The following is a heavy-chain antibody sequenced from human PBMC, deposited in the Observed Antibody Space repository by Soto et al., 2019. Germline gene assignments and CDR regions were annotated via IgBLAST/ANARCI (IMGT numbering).Heavy chain of an antibody. CDR3: ASLTTNYYHYMDV. J-gene: IGHJ6*03. CDR2: VSTSGSST. Sequence: QVQLVESGGGLVKPGGSLRLSCAASGFSFRDYYMSWMRQAPGTGLKWGSLVSTSGSSTDDADSGNGRFTKPRDNAKDSLSLQMYRLGACGTAVYYCASLTTNYYHYMDVWGKGTTVTVSS. V-gene: IGHV3-11*01. CDR1: GFSFRDYY. D-gene: IGHD4-4*01.